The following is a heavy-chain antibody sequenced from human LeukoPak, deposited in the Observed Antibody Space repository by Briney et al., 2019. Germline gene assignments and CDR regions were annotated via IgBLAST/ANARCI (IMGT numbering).Heavy chain of an antibody. V-gene: IGHV3-23*01. J-gene: IGHJ4*02. CDR1: RFTFSSYA. D-gene: IGHD6-19*01. CDR2: LSASGNSA. Sequence: AGGSLRLSCAASRFTFSSYAVSWVRQAPGKGLAWVSGLSASGNSAYNADSVKGRFTISRDNSKNTLYLQMNSLRAEDTAVYYCAKVIRSSGWYVDYWGQGTLVTVSS. CDR3: AKVIRSSGWYVDY.